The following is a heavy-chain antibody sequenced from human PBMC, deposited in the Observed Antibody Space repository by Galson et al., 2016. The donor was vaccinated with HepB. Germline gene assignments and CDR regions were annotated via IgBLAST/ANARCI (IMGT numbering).Heavy chain of an antibody. V-gene: IGHV3-21*01. J-gene: IGHJ4*02. D-gene: IGHD6-19*01. Sequence: SLRLSCAVSGITFRSYTMNWVRQAPGEGLEWVSSISGGSSYIYYADSVKGRFTISRDNAKNSLYLQMNSLRAEDTAVYYWASRHSGWYYFDYWGQGTLVTVSS. CDR3: ASRHSGWYYFDY. CDR2: ISGGSSYI. CDR1: GITFRSYT.